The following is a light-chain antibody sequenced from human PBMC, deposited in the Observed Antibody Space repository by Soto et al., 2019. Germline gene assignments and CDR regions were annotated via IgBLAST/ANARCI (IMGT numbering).Light chain of an antibody. CDR3: QQYNNWPRT. CDR1: QSVSIL. Sequence: EIVMTQSPATLSVSPGERATLSCRASQSVSILFACYQQTPRQAPMLLIHCATTTATGIPATFSGSGSGTEFTLTISILQSEDFAFDYCQQYNNWPRTFCQGTKVDI. CDR2: CAT. V-gene: IGKV3-15*01. J-gene: IGKJ1*01.